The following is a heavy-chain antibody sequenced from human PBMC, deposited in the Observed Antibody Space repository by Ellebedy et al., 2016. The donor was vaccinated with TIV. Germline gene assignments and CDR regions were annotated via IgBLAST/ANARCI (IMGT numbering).Heavy chain of an antibody. D-gene: IGHD2/OR15-2a*01. Sequence: SLKISXAASGFTFDDYAMPWVRQAPGKGLEWVSGISWNSGSIGYADSVKGRFTISRDNAKNSLYLQMNSLRAEDTALYYCAKEVHFEGSAFDIWGQGTMVTVSS. V-gene: IGHV3-9*01. CDR2: ISWNSGSI. CDR3: AKEVHFEGSAFDI. J-gene: IGHJ3*02. CDR1: GFTFDDYA.